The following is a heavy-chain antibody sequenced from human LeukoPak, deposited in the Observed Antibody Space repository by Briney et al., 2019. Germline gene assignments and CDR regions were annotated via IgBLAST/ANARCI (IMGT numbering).Heavy chain of an antibody. Sequence: ASVKVSCKASGYTFTSYGISWVRQAPGQGLEWMGIINPSGGSTSYAQKFQGRVTMTRDMSTSTVYMELSSLRSEDTAVYYCASLSSSWRRGSDYWGQGTLVTVSS. D-gene: IGHD6-13*01. J-gene: IGHJ4*02. CDR3: ASLSSSWRRGSDY. CDR2: INPSGGST. V-gene: IGHV1-46*01. CDR1: GYTFTSYG.